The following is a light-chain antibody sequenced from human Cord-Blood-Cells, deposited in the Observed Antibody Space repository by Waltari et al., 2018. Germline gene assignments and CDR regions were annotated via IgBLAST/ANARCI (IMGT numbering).Light chain of an antibody. CDR1: QSVSSN. CDR3: QQYKNWWT. J-gene: IGKJ1*01. V-gene: IGKV3-15*01. CDR2: GAS. Sequence: EILMTQSPATLSLSPGERATLTCRASQSVSSNLAWYQQKPGQAPRLLIYGASTRATGIPARFSGSGSGTEFTLTISSLQSEDFAVYYCQQYKNWWTFGQGTKVEIK.